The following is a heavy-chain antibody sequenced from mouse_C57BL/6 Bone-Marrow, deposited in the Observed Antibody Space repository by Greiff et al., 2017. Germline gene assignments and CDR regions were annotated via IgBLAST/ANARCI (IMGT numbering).Heavy chain of an antibody. J-gene: IGHJ4*01. CDR1: GYSFTDYN. Sequence: LVESGPELVKPGASVKISCKASGYSFTDYNMNWVKQSHGKSLEWIGVINPNYRTTSYNQKFKGKATLTVDQSSSTAYMQLNSLTSEDSAVYYCATGIYYDYDRVYAMDYWGQGTSVTVSS. CDR2: INPNYRTT. V-gene: IGHV1-39*01. CDR3: ATGIYYDYDRVYAMDY. D-gene: IGHD2-4*01.